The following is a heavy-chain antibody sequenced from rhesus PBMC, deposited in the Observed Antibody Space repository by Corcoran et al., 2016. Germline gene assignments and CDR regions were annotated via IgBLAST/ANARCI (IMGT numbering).Heavy chain of an antibody. CDR3: ARDRQYSSSYDY. V-gene: IGHV4-169*02. Sequence: QLQLQESGPGLVKPSETLSVTCAVSGGSIRSSYWSWIRQAPGKGLEWIGYIYGSARRPNHRPSLKSRFTLSVATSKNQLSLKLSSVTAADTAVYYCARDRQYSSSYDYWGQGVLVTVSS. CDR1: GGSIRSSY. CDR2: IYGSARRP. J-gene: IGHJ4*01. D-gene: IGHD6-43*01.